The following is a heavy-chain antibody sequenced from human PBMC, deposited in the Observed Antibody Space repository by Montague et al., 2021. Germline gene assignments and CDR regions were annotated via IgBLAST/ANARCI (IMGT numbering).Heavy chain of an antibody. CDR2: RT. CDR3: AKHPQQLVLRYWYFDI. V-gene: IGHV4-61*05. D-gene: IGHD6-13*01. Sequence: RTNYNPSLNSLITISVDNSKNQFSLNLTSLTAADTALYYCAKHPQQLVLRYWYFDIWGRGTMVNVSS. J-gene: IGHJ2*01.